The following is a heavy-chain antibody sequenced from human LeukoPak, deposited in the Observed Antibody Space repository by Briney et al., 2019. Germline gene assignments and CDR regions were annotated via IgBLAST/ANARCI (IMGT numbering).Heavy chain of an antibody. CDR3: ARDSVLRFLEWFDP. CDR1: GFTFSSYW. J-gene: IGHJ5*02. Sequence: GGSLRLSCAASGFTFSSYWMSWVRQAPGRGLEWVANIKQDGSEKYYVDSVKGRFTISRDNAKNSLYLQMNSLRAEDTAVYYCARDSVLRFLEWFDPWGQGTLVTVSS. D-gene: IGHD3-3*01. V-gene: IGHV3-7*01. CDR2: IKQDGSEK.